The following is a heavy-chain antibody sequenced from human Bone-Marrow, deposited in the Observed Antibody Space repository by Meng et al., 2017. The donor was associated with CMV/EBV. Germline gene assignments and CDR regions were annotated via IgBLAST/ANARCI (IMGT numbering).Heavy chain of an antibody. CDR1: GFTFSSYA. CDR3: AKVADAAAGRAYYYYYYGMAV. J-gene: IGHJ6*01. V-gene: IGHV3-23*01. CDR2: ISGSGGST. Sequence: GGSLRLSCAASGFTFSSYAMSWVRQAPGKGLEWVSAISGSGGSTYYADSVKGRFTISRDNSKNTLYLQMNSLRAEDTAVYYCAKVADAAAGRAYYYYYYGMAVWGPGPTVTCYS. D-gene: IGHD6-13*01.